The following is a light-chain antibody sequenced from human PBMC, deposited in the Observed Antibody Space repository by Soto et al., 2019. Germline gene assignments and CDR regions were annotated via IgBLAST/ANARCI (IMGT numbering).Light chain of an antibody. CDR1: SSNIGEND. CDR2: GNN. J-gene: IGLJ2*01. V-gene: IGLV1-51*01. Sequence: QSVLTQSPSVSAAPGQTVTISCSGSSSNIGENDVSWYQQFPGTAPKLLIYGNNKRPSGIPDRFSGSRSGTSATLGITGLQTGDEADYYCGTWDTSLSGGVFGGGTKLTVL. CDR3: GTWDTSLSGGV.